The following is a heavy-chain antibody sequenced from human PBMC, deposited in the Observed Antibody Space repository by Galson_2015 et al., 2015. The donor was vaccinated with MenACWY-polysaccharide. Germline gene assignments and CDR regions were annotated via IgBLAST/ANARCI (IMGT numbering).Heavy chain of an antibody. CDR2: VSYDGANK. Sequence: SLRLSCAASGFTFSSYAMHWVRQAPGKGLEWVAVVSYDGANKYYGDSVKGRFTSSRDNSKNTLYLQMNSLRAEDTALYYCALSPYSGFDLDYWGQGTLVTVSS. J-gene: IGHJ4*02. CDR1: GFTFSSYA. V-gene: IGHV3-30*03. CDR3: ALSPYSGFDLDY. D-gene: IGHD5-12*01.